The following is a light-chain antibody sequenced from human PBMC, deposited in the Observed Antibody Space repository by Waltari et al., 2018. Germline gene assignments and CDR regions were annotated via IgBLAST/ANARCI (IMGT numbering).Light chain of an antibody. V-gene: IGKV1-33*01. CDR3: QQYDNLPLT. Sequence: DIQMTQSPSSLSASVGARVTITCQARQDIDNYLNWYQQKPGKAPTLLISDASKLETGVPSRLSASGSGTDFTFTISSLQPEDIATYYCQQYDNLPLTFGGGTRVEIK. CDR1: QDIDNY. CDR2: DAS. J-gene: IGKJ4*01.